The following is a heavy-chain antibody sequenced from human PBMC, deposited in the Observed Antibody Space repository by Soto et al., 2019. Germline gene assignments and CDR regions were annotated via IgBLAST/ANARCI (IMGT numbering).Heavy chain of an antibody. CDR3: AAERSYFHDSNGYLSIDF. V-gene: IGHV3-15*07. CDR1: GFSFSDAW. CDR2: VKSKTDGETA. Sequence: GGSLRLSCAASGFSFSDAWLNWVRQAPGKGLEWVGRVKSKTDGETADYATFVKGRFTISRDDSKNALYLQMNSLKTEDTAVYYCAAERSYFHDSNGYLSIDFWGQGTLVTVSS. J-gene: IGHJ4*02. D-gene: IGHD3-22*01.